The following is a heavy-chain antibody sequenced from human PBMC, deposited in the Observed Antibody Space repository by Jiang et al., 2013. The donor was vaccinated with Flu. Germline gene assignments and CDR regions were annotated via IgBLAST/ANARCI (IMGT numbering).Heavy chain of an antibody. D-gene: IGHD5-12*01. Sequence: YGSGLVKPSETLSLTCTVSGGSISSYYWSWIRQPPGKGLEWIGYIYYSGSTNYNPSLKSRVTISVDTSKNQFSLKLSSVTAADTAVYYCARESGGYDQKEYYFDYWGQGTLVTVSS. CDR2: IYYSGST. CDR1: GGSISSYY. CDR3: ARESGGYDQKEYYFDY. J-gene: IGHJ4*02. V-gene: IGHV4-59*01.